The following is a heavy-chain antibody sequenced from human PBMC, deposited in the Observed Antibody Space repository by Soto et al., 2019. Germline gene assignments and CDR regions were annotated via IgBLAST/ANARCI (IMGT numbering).Heavy chain of an antibody. V-gene: IGHV3-23*01. CDR3: AKDPPREWELLAHGWFDP. CDR2: ISRNGGST. Sequence: GGSLRLSCAASGFTFSSYGMSWVRQAPGKGLEWVSAISRNGGSTYQADSVKGRFTISRDNSKNTLYLQMNSLRAEDTARYYCAKDPPREWELLAHGWFDPWGQGTLVTVSS. CDR1: GFTFSSYG. J-gene: IGHJ5*02. D-gene: IGHD1-26*01.